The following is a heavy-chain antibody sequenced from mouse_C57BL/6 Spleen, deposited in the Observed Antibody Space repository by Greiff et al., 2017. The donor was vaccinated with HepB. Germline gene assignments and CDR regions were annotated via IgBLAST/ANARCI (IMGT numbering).Heavy chain of an antibody. Sequence: VKLQESGPELVKPGASVKISCKASGYSFTSYYIHWVKQRPGQGLEWIGWIYPGSGNTKYNEKFKGKATLTADTSSSTAYMQLSSLTSEDSAVYYCARGSSHWYFDVWGTGTTVTVSS. D-gene: IGHD1-1*01. CDR2: IYPGSGNT. J-gene: IGHJ1*03. CDR3: ARGSSHWYFDV. CDR1: GYSFTSYY. V-gene: IGHV1-66*01.